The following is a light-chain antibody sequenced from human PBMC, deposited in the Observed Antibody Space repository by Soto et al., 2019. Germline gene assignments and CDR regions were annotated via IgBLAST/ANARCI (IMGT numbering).Light chain of an antibody. CDR3: QQYGSTPLT. CDR2: DAS. CDR1: QSVKNNY. J-gene: IGKJ4*01. V-gene: IGKV3-20*01. Sequence: EIVLKQSPDTLSLSPGERATLSCRASQSVKNNYLAWYQQKPGQPPRFLIYDASSRATGIPDRFSGSGSGTDFTITISRLEPEDFAVYYCQQYGSTPLTFGGGTKVDI.